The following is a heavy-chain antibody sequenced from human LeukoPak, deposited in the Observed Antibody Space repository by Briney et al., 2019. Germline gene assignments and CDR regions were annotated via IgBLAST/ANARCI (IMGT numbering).Heavy chain of an antibody. D-gene: IGHD1-26*01. CDR2: IKEDGSQK. J-gene: IGHJ4*02. V-gene: IGHV3-7*01. CDR1: GFTCRDYW. CDR3: AKGKGGSYLF. Sequence: GGSLRLSCVASGFTCRDYWMTWVRQAPGKGRECVANIKEDGSQKNHVDSVKGRLTISRDNAKNSLYLQMNSLRVEDTAVYYCAKGKGGSYLFWGQGTLVTVSS.